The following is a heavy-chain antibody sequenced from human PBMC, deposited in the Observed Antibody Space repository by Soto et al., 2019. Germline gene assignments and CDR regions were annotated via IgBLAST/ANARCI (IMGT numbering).Heavy chain of an antibody. V-gene: IGHV3-23*01. CDR2: ITNSGSDT. Sequence: GGSLRLSCAASGFTFRKYAMTWVRQTPGQGLEYVSSITNSGSDTYYADSVKGRFTISRDNSKNTLYLQMNSLRVEDTAVYYCVRCLYSSGSYYYDYWAQGTLVTVSS. CDR3: VRCLYSSGSYYYDY. J-gene: IGHJ4*02. D-gene: IGHD3-10*01. CDR1: GFTFRKYA.